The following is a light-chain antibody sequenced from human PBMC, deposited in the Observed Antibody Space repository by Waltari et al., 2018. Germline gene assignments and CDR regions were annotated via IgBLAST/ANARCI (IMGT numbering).Light chain of an antibody. CDR3: GTWDSSLSGAV. J-gene: IGLJ7*01. CDR1: SSNIRHNY. Sequence: QSVLTQPPSVSAAPGQRVTISFSGGSSNIRHNYVSWYRQFPGTAPQLLIYENSERPPGIPGRFSGSKSGTSATLDITGLQAGDEGDYFCGTWDSSLSGAVFGGGTHLTVL. V-gene: IGLV1-51*02. CDR2: ENS.